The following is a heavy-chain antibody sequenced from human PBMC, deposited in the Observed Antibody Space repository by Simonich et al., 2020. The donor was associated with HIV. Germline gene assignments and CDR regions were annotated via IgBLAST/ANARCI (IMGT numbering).Heavy chain of an antibody. D-gene: IGHD6-13*01. V-gene: IGHV3-43D*04. Sequence: EVQLVESGGVVVQPGGSLSLSCAASGFTFDDSAMPWVRQAPGKWRERVSLNSWDGDNTYYADYVKGRFNNSRDKSENSLYLQMNSLRAEDTALYYCAKGARGSSWYYFDYWGQGTLVTVSS. CDR1: GFTFDDSA. CDR3: AKGARGSSWYYFDY. CDR2: NSWDGDNT. J-gene: IGHJ4*02.